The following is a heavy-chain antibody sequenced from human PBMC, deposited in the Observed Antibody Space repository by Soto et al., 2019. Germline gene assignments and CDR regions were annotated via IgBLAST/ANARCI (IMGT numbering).Heavy chain of an antibody. CDR3: VRDKLRGFSNWFGP. Sequence: RLSCAASGFTVSSNYMTRVRQAPGKGLEWVSVIYSDGRTYYADSVKGRFTISRDNSENTMYLQMNSLRAEDTAVYYCVRDKLRGFSNWFGPWGQGTLVTVSS. J-gene: IGHJ5*02. D-gene: IGHD3-10*01. V-gene: IGHV3-66*01. CDR1: GFTVSSNY. CDR2: IYSDGRT.